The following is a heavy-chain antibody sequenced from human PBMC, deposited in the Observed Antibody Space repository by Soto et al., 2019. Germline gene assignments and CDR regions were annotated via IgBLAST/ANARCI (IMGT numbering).Heavy chain of an antibody. J-gene: IGHJ4*02. CDR3: AKDNPPYDSSATHFDY. V-gene: IGHV3-23*01. D-gene: IGHD3-22*01. CDR2: ISGSGGST. CDR1: GFTFSSYA. Sequence: HPGGSLRLSCAASGFTFSSYAMSWVRQAPGKGLEWVSAISGSGGSTYYADSVKGRFTISRDNSKNTLYLQMNSLRAEDTAVYYCAKDNPPYDSSATHFDYWGQGTLVTVSS.